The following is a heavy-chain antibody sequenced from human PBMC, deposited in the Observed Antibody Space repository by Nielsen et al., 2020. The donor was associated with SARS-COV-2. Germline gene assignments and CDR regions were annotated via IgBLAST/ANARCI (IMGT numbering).Heavy chain of an antibody. J-gene: IGHJ4*02. V-gene: IGHV3-48*01. Sequence: GESLKISCAASGFTFSSYAMHWVRQAPGKGLEWVSYISSSSSTIYYADSVKGRFTISRDNAKNSLYLQMNSLRAEDTAVYYCARSLRPAALYFDYWGQGTLVTVSS. D-gene: IGHD6-13*01. CDR1: GFTFSSYA. CDR3: ARSLRPAALYFDY. CDR2: ISSSSSTI.